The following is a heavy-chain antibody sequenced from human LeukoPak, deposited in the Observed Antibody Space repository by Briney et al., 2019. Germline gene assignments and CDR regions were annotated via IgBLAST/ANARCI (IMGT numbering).Heavy chain of an antibody. V-gene: IGHV1-2*02. CDR1: GYSFTGYY. J-gene: IGHJ6*03. Sequence: ASVKVSCKASGYSFTGYYMHWVRQAPGQGLEWMVWINPNSGGTNYAQKFQGRVTMTRDTSISTAYMELSRLRSDDTAVYYCARGGWFGELFFYYYYYMDVWDKGTTVTISS. CDR3: ARGGWFGELFFYYYYYMDV. D-gene: IGHD3-10*01. CDR2: INPNSGGT.